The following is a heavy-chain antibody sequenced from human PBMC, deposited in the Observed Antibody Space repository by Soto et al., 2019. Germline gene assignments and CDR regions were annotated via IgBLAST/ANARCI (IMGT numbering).Heavy chain of an antibody. CDR3: ASPKIAFYNWFDP. V-gene: IGHV4-39*01. CDR1: GGSISSSSYY. D-gene: IGHD3-3*02. CDR2: IYYSGST. Sequence: SETLSLTCTVSGGSISSSSYYWGWLRQPPGKGLEWSGSIYYSGSTYYNPSLKSRVTISIDTSKNQFSLKLSSVTAADTAVYYCASPKIAFYNWFDPWGQGTLVTVSS. J-gene: IGHJ5*02.